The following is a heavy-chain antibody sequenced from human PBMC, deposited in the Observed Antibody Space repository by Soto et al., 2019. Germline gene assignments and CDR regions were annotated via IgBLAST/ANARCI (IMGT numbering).Heavy chain of an antibody. CDR3: ARVLSGSYYYYYGMDV. CDR1: GXTFGSYA. D-gene: IGHD1-26*01. V-gene: IGHV3-30-3*01. J-gene: IGHJ6*02. CDR2: ISYDGSNK. Sequence: LRLSFAASGXTFGSYAMHWVRQAPGKGLEWVAVISYDGSNKYYADSVKGRFTISRDNSKNTLYLQMNSLRAEDTAVYYCARVLSGSYYYYYGMDVWGQGTTVTVSS.